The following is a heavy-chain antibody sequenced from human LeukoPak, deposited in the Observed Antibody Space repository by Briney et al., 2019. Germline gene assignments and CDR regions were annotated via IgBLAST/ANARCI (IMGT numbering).Heavy chain of an antibody. Sequence: PGRSLRLSCAASGFTFSSYAMSWVRQAPGKGLEWVSAISGSCGSTNYTDSVKGRFTISRDNSKHTLYLQMNSLRAEDTAVYYCAKASYFHGSGSYFPFDYWGEGTLVTVSS. D-gene: IGHD3-10*01. V-gene: IGHV3-23*01. CDR3: AKASYFHGSGSYFPFDY. CDR1: GFTFSSYA. CDR2: ISGSCGST. J-gene: IGHJ4*02.